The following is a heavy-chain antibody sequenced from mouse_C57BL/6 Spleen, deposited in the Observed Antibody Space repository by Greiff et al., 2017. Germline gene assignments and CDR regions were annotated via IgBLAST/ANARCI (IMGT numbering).Heavy chain of an antibody. CDR2: IYPSDSET. CDR1: GYTFTSYW. Sequence: QVQLQQPGAELVRPGSSVKLSCKASGYTFTSYWMDWVKQRPGQGLEWIGNIYPSDSETYYNQKFKDKATLTVDKSSSTAYMQLSSLTSEDSAIYYCARSYGNYYFDYWGQGTTLTVSS. CDR3: ARSYGNYYFDY. V-gene: IGHV1-61*01. D-gene: IGHD2-1*01. J-gene: IGHJ2*01.